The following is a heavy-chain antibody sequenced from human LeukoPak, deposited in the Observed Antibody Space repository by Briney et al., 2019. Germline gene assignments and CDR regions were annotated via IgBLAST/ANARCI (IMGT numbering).Heavy chain of an antibody. CDR1: VYTFTRYD. D-gene: IGHD3-3*01. J-gene: IGHJ5*02. CDR2: MNPNSGNT. Sequence: ASVKGSCKTSVYTFTRYDINWVRQATGQGLEWMGWMNPNSGNTRYAQKFQGRVTMTRNTSISTAYMELSSLRSEDTAVYYCARGRGTGITIFGVAPNWFDPWGQGTLVTVSS. CDR3: ARGRGTGITIFGVAPNWFDP. V-gene: IGHV1-8*01.